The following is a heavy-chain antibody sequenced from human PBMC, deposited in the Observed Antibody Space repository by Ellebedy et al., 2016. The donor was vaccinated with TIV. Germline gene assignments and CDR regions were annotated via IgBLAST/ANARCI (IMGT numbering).Heavy chain of an antibody. D-gene: IGHD6-6*01. V-gene: IGHV1-2*02. J-gene: IGHJ4*02. Sequence: AASVKVSCKASGYTFTGYYMHWVRQAPGQGLEWMGWINPNSGGTNYAQKFQGRVTMTRDTSISTAYMELSRLRSDDTAVYYCARDLPRLRRSSGEGDYWGQGTLVTVSS. CDR3: ARDLPRLRRSSGEGDY. CDR2: INPNSGGT. CDR1: GYTFTGYY.